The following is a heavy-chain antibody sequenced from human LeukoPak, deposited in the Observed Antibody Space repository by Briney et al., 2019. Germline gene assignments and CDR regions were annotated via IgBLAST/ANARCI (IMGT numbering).Heavy chain of an antibody. Sequence: GRSLRLSCAASGFTVSSNYMSWVRQAPGKGLEWVSVIYSGGSTYYADSVKCRFTISRDNSKTTLYLQMNSLRAEDTAVYYCARDGFSSGYPYDAFDIWGQGTMVTVSS. J-gene: IGHJ3*02. V-gene: IGHV3-53*01. CDR1: GFTVSSNY. CDR3: ARDGFSSGYPYDAFDI. CDR2: IYSGGST. D-gene: IGHD3-22*01.